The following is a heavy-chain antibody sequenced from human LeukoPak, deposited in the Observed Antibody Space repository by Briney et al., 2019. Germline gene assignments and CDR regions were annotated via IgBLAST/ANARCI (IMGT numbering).Heavy chain of an antibody. Sequence: GGSLRLSCAASGFTVSSNYMSWVRQAPGKGLEWVSVIYSGGSTYYADSVKGRFTISRDNSKNTLYLQMDSLRAEDTAVYYCARDKLWFDQGWFDPWGQGTLVTVSS. CDR2: IYSGGST. CDR1: GFTVSSNY. J-gene: IGHJ5*02. D-gene: IGHD3-10*01. CDR3: ARDKLWFDQGWFDP. V-gene: IGHV3-53*01.